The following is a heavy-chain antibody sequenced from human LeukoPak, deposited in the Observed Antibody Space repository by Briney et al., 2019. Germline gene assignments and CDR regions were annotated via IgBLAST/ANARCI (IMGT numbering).Heavy chain of an antibody. CDR2: IYYSGST. Sequence: PSETLSLTCTVSGGSISSYYWSWIRQPPGKGLEWIGYIYYSGSTNYNPSLKSRVTISVDTSKNQFSLKLSSVTAADTAVYYCARHGGRGGGFDYWGQGTLVTVSS. D-gene: IGHD2-15*01. CDR3: ARHGGRGGGFDY. V-gene: IGHV4-59*08. J-gene: IGHJ4*02. CDR1: GGSISSYY.